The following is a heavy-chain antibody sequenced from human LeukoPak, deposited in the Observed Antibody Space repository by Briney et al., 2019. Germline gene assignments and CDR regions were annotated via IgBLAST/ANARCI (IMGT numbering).Heavy chain of an antibody. V-gene: IGHV4-39*07. CDR3: ARSGGDRVEMPTIIDY. J-gene: IGHJ4*02. D-gene: IGHD5-24*01. CDR1: GGSISSSSYY. Sequence: SETLSLTCTVSGGSISSSSYYWGWIRQPPGKGLEWIGSIYYSGSTYYNPSLKSRVTISVDTSKNQFSLRLSSVTAADTAVYYCARSGGDRVEMPTIIDYWGQGTPVIVSS. CDR2: IYYSGST.